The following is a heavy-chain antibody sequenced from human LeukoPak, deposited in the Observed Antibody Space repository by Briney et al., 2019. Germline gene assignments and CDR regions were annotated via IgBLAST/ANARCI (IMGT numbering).Heavy chain of an antibody. D-gene: IGHD1-26*01. V-gene: IGHV3-7*01. Sequence: GGSLRLSCAASGFTFSNSWMAWVRQAPGKGLEWVANIKQDGSTKHYADSLKGQFTISRDNPKNSVYVQMNSLRADDTAVYYCARDTDGSLDYWGQGILVTVAS. J-gene: IGHJ4*02. CDR3: ARDTDGSLDY. CDR1: GFTFSNSW. CDR2: IKQDGSTK.